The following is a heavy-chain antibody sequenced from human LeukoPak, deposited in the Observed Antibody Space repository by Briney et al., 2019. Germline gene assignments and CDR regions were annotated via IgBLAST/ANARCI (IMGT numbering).Heavy chain of an antibody. V-gene: IGHV3-11*04. J-gene: IGHJ4*02. CDR2: ISSSGSMI. CDR1: GFTFSDYY. D-gene: IGHD4-17*01. Sequence: PGGSLRLSCAASGFTFSDYYMSWIRQAPGKGLEWVSYISSSGSMISDADSVKGRFTISRDNAKKSLYLQMNSLRAEGTAVYYCARDECIHGDLTNFDSWGQGTLVIVSS. CDR3: ARDECIHGDLTNFDS.